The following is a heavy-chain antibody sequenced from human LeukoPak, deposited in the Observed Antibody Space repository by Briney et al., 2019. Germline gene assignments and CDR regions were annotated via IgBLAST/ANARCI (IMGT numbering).Heavy chain of an antibody. J-gene: IGHJ3*02. D-gene: IGHD7-27*01. CDR3: ARGSQLGIGSHDAFDI. Sequence: GESLKISCKGSGYSFTSYWIGWVRQMPGKGLEWMGIIYPGDSDTRYSPSFQGQVTISADKSISTAYLQWSSLKASDTAMYYCARGSQLGIGSHDAFDIWGQGTMVTVSS. CDR1: GYSFTSYW. CDR2: IYPGDSDT. V-gene: IGHV5-51*01.